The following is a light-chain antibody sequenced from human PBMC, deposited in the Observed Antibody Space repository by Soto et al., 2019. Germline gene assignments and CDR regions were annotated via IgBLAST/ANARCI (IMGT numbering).Light chain of an antibody. V-gene: IGKV1-27*01. J-gene: IGKJ4*01. CDR3: QKYNSAPSVT. CDR1: QGISNY. CDR2: AAS. Sequence: DIQMTQSPSSLSASVGDRVTITCRASQGISNYLAWYQQKPGKVPKLLIYAASTMQSGVPSRFSGSGSGTDFTLTISSLQPEDVATYYCQKYNSAPSVTFGGGTKVEIK.